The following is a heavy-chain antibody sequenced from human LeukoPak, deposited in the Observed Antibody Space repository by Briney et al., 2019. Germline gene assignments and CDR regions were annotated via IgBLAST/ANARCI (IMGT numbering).Heavy chain of an antibody. CDR2: ISGSGGST. Sequence: GGSLRLSCAASGFTFSSYAMSWVRQAPGKGLEWVSAISGSGGSTYYADSVKGRFTISRDNSKNTLYLQMNSLRAEDTAVYYCAREGGRAYYYDSNSRFDYWGQGTLVTVSS. CDR1: GFTFSSYA. D-gene: IGHD3-22*01. J-gene: IGHJ4*02. CDR3: AREGGRAYYYDSNSRFDY. V-gene: IGHV3-23*01.